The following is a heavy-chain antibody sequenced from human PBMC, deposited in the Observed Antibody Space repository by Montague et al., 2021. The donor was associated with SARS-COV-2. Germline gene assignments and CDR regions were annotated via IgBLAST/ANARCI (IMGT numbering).Heavy chain of an antibody. CDR2: IYYSGST. V-gene: IGHV4-59*08. Sequence: ETLSLTCTVSGGSISSYYWSRIRQPPGKGLEWIGYIYYSGSTNYNPSLKSRVTISVDTSKNQFSLKLSSVTAADTAVYYCARHPIGSFPRYGMDVWGQGTTVTVS. CDR1: GGSISSYY. J-gene: IGHJ6*02. D-gene: IGHD2-15*01. CDR3: ARHPIGSFPRYGMDV.